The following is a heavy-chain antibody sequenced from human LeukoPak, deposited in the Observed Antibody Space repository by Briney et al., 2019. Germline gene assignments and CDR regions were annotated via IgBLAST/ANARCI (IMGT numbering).Heavy chain of an antibody. Sequence: PGGSLRLSCAASGFTFSSYAMGWVRQAPGRGLEWVSSITSSDDRTYYADSVQGRFTISRDNSKNTLYLQMSSLRAEDAAVYHCARDSGSYLQPSDYWGQGTLVTVSS. CDR2: ITSSDDRT. CDR1: GFTFSSYA. CDR3: ARDSGSYLQPSDY. V-gene: IGHV3-23*01. D-gene: IGHD1-26*01. J-gene: IGHJ4*02.